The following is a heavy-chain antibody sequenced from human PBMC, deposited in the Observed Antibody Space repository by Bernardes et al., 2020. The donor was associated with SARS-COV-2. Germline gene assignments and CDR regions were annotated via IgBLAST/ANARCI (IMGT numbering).Heavy chain of an antibody. J-gene: IGHJ5*02. V-gene: IGHV3-33*01. CDR1: GFTFSSYG. CDR3: ARDPGVVVIANWFDH. D-gene: IGHD3-22*01. Sequence: GGSLRLSCAASGFTFSSYGMHWVRQAPGKGLEWVAAIWYDGSNKYYADSVKGRFTISRDNSKNTLYLQMNSLRAEDTAVYYCARDPGVVVIANWFDHWGQGMLVTVTS. CDR2: IWYDGSNK.